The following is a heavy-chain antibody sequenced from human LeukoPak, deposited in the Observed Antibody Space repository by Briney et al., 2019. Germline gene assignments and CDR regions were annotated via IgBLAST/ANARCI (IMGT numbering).Heavy chain of an antibody. CDR1: GGSISSSSYY. Sequence: SETLSLTCTVSGGSISSSSYYWGWIRQPPGKGLEWIGSIYYSGSTYYNPSLKSRVTISVDTSKNQFSLKLSSVTAADTAVYYCAREGKDYYDSSGYYYEGTFAYWGQGTLVAVSS. J-gene: IGHJ4*02. D-gene: IGHD3-22*01. CDR2: IYYSGST. CDR3: AREGKDYYDSSGYYYEGTFAY. V-gene: IGHV4-39*02.